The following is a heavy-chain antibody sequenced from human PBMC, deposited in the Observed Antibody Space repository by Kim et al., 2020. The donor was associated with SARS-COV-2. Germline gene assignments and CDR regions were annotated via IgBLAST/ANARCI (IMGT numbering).Heavy chain of an antibody. CDR2: IDPGDSRT. D-gene: IGHD3-9*01. V-gene: IGHV5-10-1*01. Sequence: GESLKISCEASGYNFSTSWISWVHQMSGEGLEWMGRIDPGDSRTHYSPSFQGHITISIDKSVNTAHMQWSSLKASDTAMYYCVRHSRLNYDILNGYFSYFDNWGQGTQVTVSS. J-gene: IGHJ4*02. CDR3: VRHSRLNYDILNGYFSYFDN. CDR1: GYNFSTSW.